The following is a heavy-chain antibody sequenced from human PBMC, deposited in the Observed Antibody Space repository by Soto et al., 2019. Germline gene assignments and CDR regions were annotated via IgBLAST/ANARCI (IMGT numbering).Heavy chain of an antibody. Sequence: SGPTLVNPTQTLSLTWSLSGFSLTANVIRVIWIRQPPGKALEWLARIDWDDDKFYTTSLRTRLGISRDTSKNQVVLTLTNVDPMDTATYYCTRVFNDYEGAPFDIWGQGTMVTVS. D-gene: IGHD3-16*01. J-gene: IGHJ3*02. CDR2: IDWDDDK. V-gene: IGHV2-70*04. CDR1: GFSLTANVIR. CDR3: TRVFNDYEGAPFDI.